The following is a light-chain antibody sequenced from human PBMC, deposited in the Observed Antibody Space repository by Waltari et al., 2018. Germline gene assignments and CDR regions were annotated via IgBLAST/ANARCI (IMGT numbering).Light chain of an antibody. CDR2: NTN. CDR3: MLYMGSGIWV. V-gene: IGLV8-61*01. CDR1: SGSVPTSNY. J-gene: IGLJ2*01. Sequence: TVVTQEPSLSVSPGGTVTLTCGLSSGSVPTSNYPSWYQQTPGQAPRTLIYNTNTRPSGVPDRFSGSILGNKAALTITGAQADDESEYYCMLYMGSGIWVFGGGTRLTVL.